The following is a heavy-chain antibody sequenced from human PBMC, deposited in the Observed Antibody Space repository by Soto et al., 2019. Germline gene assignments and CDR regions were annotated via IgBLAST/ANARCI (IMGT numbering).Heavy chain of an antibody. V-gene: IGHV4-30-4*01. Sequence: SETLSLTCTVSGGSISSGNYYWSWIRQPPGKGLEWIGFISYSGATHYSASLRSRVSISVDTSKNQFSLDLSSVTAADSTVYYCATMGTPVTGLYYFDYWGQGSLVTVSA. J-gene: IGHJ4*02. CDR2: ISYSGAT. CDR3: ATMGTPVTGLYYFDY. D-gene: IGHD4-17*01. CDR1: GGSISSGNYY.